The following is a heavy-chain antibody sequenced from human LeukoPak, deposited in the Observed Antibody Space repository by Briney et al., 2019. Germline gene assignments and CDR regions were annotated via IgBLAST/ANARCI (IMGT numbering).Heavy chain of an antibody. Sequence: SETLSLTCAIYGGSFSGYYWSWIRQPPGKGLEWIGETNHSGSTNYNPSLKSRVTISADKSKNQVSLKLSSVTAADTAVYYCARAYCSGGSCYSGFDYWGQGTLVTVSS. CDR2: TNHSGST. CDR3: ARAYCSGGSCYSGFDY. CDR1: GGSFSGYY. J-gene: IGHJ4*02. D-gene: IGHD2-15*01. V-gene: IGHV4-34*01.